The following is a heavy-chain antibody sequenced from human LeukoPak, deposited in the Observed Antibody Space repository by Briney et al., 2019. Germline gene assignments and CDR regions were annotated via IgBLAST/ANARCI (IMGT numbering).Heavy chain of an antibody. V-gene: IGHV3-30-3*01. CDR1: GFTFSSYA. J-gene: IGHJ4*02. D-gene: IGHD6-19*01. Sequence: GGSLRLSCAASGFTFSSYAMHWVRQAPGKGLEWVAVISYDGGNKYYADSVKGRFTISRDNSKNTLYLQMNSLRAEDTAVYYCARDFRLNSSGWYWQGAHFDYWGQGTLVTVSS. CDR2: ISYDGGNK. CDR3: ARDFRLNSSGWYWQGAHFDY.